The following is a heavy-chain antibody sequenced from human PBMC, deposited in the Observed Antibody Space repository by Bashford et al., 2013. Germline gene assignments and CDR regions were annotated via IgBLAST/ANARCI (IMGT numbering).Heavy chain of an antibody. CDR3: ARDDYGDYGNY. V-gene: IGHV3-48*01. D-gene: IGHD4-17*01. Sequence: GGSLRLSCAASGFTFSSYSMNWVRQAPGKGLEWVSYISSSSSTIYYADSVKGRFTISRDNAKNSLYLQMNSLRAEDTAVYYCARDDYGDYGNYWGQGTLVTVSS. J-gene: IGHJ4*02. CDR1: GFTFSSYS. CDR2: ISSSSSTI.